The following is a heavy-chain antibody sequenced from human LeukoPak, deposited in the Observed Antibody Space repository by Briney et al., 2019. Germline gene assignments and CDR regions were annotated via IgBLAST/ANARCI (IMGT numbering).Heavy chain of an antibody. J-gene: IGHJ4*02. V-gene: IGHV3-23*01. CDR2: IGSSGDIT. D-gene: IGHD6-13*01. CDR1: GFTFSSYA. Sequence: GGSLRLSCAASGFTFSSYAMSWVRQAPGMGLEWVSSIGSSGDITYYADSVKGRFTISRDNAKNSLYLQMNSLRAEDTAVYYCAKSSAYSSSWYYFDYWGQGTLVTVSS. CDR3: AKSSAYSSSWYYFDY.